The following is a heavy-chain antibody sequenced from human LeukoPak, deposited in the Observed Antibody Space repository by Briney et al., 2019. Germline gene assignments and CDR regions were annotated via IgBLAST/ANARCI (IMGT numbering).Heavy chain of an antibody. CDR3: ARDALPYYDILTGYYTANAFDI. CDR2: IYYSGSA. Sequence: PSQTLSLTCTVSGDSISSGGYYWSWIRQHPGKGLEWIGYIYYSGSAYYNPFLKSRVSISVDTSKNQFSLKLSSVTAADTAVYYCARDALPYYDILTGYYTANAFDIWGQGTMVTVSS. CDR1: GDSISSGGYY. D-gene: IGHD3-9*01. J-gene: IGHJ3*02. V-gene: IGHV4-31*03.